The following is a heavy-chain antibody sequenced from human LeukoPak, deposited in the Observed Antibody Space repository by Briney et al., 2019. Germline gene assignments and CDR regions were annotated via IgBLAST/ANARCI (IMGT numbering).Heavy chain of an antibody. CDR2: IIPLLSTP. CDR1: GGAFSNYA. Sequence: SLKVSCKASGGAFSNYAMNWVRQAPGQELEWLGGIIPLLSTPSYAQKFQGRVTITADESTTTAYMELSSLRSEDTAVYYCARWTHGSGAGFFIHWGQGTLVTVSS. J-gene: IGHJ1*01. D-gene: IGHD3-10*01. V-gene: IGHV1-69*13. CDR3: ARWTHGSGAGFFIH.